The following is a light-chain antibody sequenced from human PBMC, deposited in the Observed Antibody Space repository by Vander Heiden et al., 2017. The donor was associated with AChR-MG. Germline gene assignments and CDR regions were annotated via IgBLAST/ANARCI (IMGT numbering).Light chain of an antibody. J-gene: IGLJ3*02. CDR2: SNN. CDR1: SSNVGSNV. Sequence: QSVLTQPPSASGTPGPRVIISCSGSSSNVGSNVVNWYQLAPGAAPRLLIYSNNQRPSGVPGRFSGSKSGTSASLAITGLQSEDEADYYCAARDDSLNGFVFGGGTKVTVL. V-gene: IGLV1-44*01. CDR3: AARDDSLNGFV.